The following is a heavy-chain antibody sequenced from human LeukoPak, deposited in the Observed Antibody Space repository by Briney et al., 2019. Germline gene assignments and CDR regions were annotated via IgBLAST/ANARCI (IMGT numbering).Heavy chain of an antibody. CDR1: GGSITSSNYF. Sequence: SETLSLTCTVSGGSITSSNYFWGWIRQSPGNGLEWIGSIYYSGSTYYHPSLKSRVTISVGASKIQFSLELSSVTAADSAVYYCARDSCSSTSCRRKFDNWGQGTLVTVSS. V-gene: IGHV4-39*07. J-gene: IGHJ4*02. CDR3: ARDSCSSTSCRRKFDN. CDR2: IYYSGST. D-gene: IGHD2-2*01.